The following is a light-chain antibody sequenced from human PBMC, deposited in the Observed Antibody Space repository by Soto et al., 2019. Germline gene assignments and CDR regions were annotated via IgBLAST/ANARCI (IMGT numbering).Light chain of an antibody. J-gene: IGLJ1*01. Sequence: YELTQPPSVSVSPGQTASITCSGDKLGDKYACWYQQKPGQSPVLVIYQDSKRPSGIPERFSGSNSGNTATLTISGTQAMDEADYYCQAWDSSTEVFGTGTKLTVL. CDR2: QDS. V-gene: IGLV3-1*01. CDR1: KLGDKY. CDR3: QAWDSSTEV.